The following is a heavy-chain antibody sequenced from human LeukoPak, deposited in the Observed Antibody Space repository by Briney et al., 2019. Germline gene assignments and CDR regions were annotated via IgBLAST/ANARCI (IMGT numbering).Heavy chain of an antibody. Sequence: SGGSLRLSCAASGFTSSSYELNWVRQAPGMGLEWVSYISSSGSTISYADSVKGRFTISRDSAKNSLYLQMNSLRAEDTAVYYCAREGALTVTKDAFDIWGQGTMVTVSS. CDR2: ISSSGSTI. CDR1: GFTSSSYE. J-gene: IGHJ3*02. D-gene: IGHD4-17*01. V-gene: IGHV3-48*03. CDR3: AREGALTVTKDAFDI.